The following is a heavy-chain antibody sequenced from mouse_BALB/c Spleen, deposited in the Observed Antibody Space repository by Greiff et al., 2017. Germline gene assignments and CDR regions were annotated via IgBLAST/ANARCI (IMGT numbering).Heavy chain of an antibody. Sequence: EVQLVESGGGLVQPGGSRKLSCAASGFTFSSFGMHWVRQAPEKGLEWVAYISSGSSTIYYADTVKGRFTISRDNPKNTLFLQMTSLRSEDTAMYYCARQDYDGYTWFAYWGQGTLVTVSA. D-gene: IGHD2-3*01. V-gene: IGHV5-17*02. CDR2: ISSGSSTI. J-gene: IGHJ3*01. CDR3: ARQDYDGYTWFAY. CDR1: GFTFSSFG.